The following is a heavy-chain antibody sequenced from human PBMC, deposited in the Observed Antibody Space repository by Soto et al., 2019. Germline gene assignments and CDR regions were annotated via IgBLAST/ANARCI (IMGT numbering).Heavy chain of an antibody. CDR3: ARVGACSGGACSSIYRGFYYYAMDV. V-gene: IGHV3-30-3*01. J-gene: IGHJ6*02. Sequence: QEQLEESGGGVVQPGRSLRLSCAASGFIFNTYSMHWVRQAPGRGLEWVALISNDGGRKYYADSAKGRFTISRDNSKNTLLLEMDSLRVEDTAVYRCARVGACSGGACSSIYRGFYYYAMDVWGQGTTVTVSS. D-gene: IGHD2-15*01. CDR2: ISNDGGRK. CDR1: GFIFNTYS.